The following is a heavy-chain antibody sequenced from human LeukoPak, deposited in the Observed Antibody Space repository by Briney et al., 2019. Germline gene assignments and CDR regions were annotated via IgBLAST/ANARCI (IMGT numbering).Heavy chain of an antibody. V-gene: IGHV3-7*01. D-gene: IGHD2-8*01. Sequence: PGGSLRLSCAASGFTFSSYWMSWVRQAPGKGLEWVAKIKQDGSEKYYVDSVKGRFTISRDNAKNSLFLQMNSLRAEDTAVYYCAKGVVPTYYYGMDVWGQGTTVTVSS. CDR2: IKQDGSEK. CDR1: GFTFSSYW. CDR3: AKGVVPTYYYGMDV. J-gene: IGHJ6*02.